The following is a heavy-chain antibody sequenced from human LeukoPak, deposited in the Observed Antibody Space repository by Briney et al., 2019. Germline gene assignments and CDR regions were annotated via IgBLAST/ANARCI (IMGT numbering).Heavy chain of an antibody. Sequence: PGGSLRLSCAASGFTFSSYWMTWVRQAPGKGLEWVANINQGGSEKYYVDSVKGRFTISRDNAKNSLYLQMNSLRAEDTAVYYCARGYYDSSGYSPFGAFDIWGQGTMVTVSS. CDR2: INQGGSEK. J-gene: IGHJ3*02. CDR1: GFTFSSYW. CDR3: ARGYYDSSGYSPFGAFDI. D-gene: IGHD3-22*01. V-gene: IGHV3-7*01.